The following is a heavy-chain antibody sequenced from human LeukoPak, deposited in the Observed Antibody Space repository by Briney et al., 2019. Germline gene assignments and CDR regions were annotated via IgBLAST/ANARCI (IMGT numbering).Heavy chain of an antibody. CDR2: ISGSGSST. CDR1: GFTFSSYG. D-gene: IGHD3/OR15-3a*01. CDR3: AKRTLDAFDY. Sequence: QAGGSLRLSCAASGFTFSSYGMSWVRQAPGKGLEWVSAISGSGSSTYYAASVKGRFTISRDNSKNTLYLQMNSLRAEDTAVYYCAKRTLDAFDYWGQGTLVTVSS. J-gene: IGHJ4*02. V-gene: IGHV3-23*01.